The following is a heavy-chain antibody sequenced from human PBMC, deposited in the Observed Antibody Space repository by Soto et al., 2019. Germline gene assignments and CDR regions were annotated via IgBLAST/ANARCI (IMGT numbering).Heavy chain of an antibody. D-gene: IGHD5-12*01. CDR2: IYPGGTT. CDR3: VRDGDGYQRSAFNI. Sequence: GGSLRLSCAASGLTVSGNYMSWVRQAPVKGLEWVSVIYPGGTTYYADFVRGRFTISRDNSKNTVFLQMNSLRADDTAVYYCVRDGDGYQRSAFNIWGQGTMVTVSS. V-gene: IGHV3-53*01. CDR1: GLTVSGNY. J-gene: IGHJ3*02.